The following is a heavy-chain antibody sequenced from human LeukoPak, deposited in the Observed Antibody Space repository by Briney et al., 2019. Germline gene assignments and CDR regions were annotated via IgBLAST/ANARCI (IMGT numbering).Heavy chain of an antibody. CDR2: IYHSGST. D-gene: IGHD2-2*02. V-gene: IGHV4-38-2*01. CDR3: ARLSGSAVRPPIYHFDY. J-gene: IGHJ4*02. Sequence: PSETLSLTCAVSGYSISNDYYWGWVRQPAGKGLEWIGNIYHSGSTYKNPSLKSRLTMSLDTSKNQFSLKLISVTAADAAMYYCARLSGSAVRPPIYHFDYWGQGTLVTVSS. CDR1: GYSISNDYY.